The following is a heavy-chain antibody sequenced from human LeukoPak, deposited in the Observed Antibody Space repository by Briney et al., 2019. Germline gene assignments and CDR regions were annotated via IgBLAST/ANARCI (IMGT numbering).Heavy chain of an antibody. V-gene: IGHV3-9*01. CDR2: ISWNSGSI. J-gene: IGHJ4*02. CDR1: GFTFDDYA. D-gene: IGHD4-17*01. CDR3: AKDFKAVTLYYFDY. Sequence: GGSLRLSCAASGFTFDDYAMHWVRQAPGKGLEWVSGISWNSGSIGYADSVKGRFTISRDSAKNSLYLQMNSLRAEDTALYYCAKDFKAVTLYYFDYWGQGTLVTVSS.